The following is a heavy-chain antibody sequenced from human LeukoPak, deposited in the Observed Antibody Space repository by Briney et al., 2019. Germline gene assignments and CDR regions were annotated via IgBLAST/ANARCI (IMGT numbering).Heavy chain of an antibody. J-gene: IGHJ4*02. CDR1: GGSISGNSYY. D-gene: IGHD1-26*01. Sequence: SETLSLTCTVSGGSISGNSYYWGWIRQPPGKGLEWIVSMYYSGSTYYNPSLKSRVTVSVDTSKNQFSLKLSSVTSTDTAVYCCATIVGSTKVDDWGQGTLVTVSS. CDR2: MYYSGST. V-gene: IGHV4-39*01. CDR3: ATIVGSTKVDD.